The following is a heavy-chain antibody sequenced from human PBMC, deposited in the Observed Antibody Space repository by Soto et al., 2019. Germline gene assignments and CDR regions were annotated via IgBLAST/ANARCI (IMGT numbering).Heavy chain of an antibody. CDR3: ARRGVIFGGVIVTKRPFVY. Sequence: SETLSLTCAVYGGTFSGYYWSWIRHPPGKGLEWIGEINPSGSTNYYPSLTNRVTISVDTSKNQFSLKLSSVTAADTAVYYCARRGVIFGGVIVTKRPFVYWRHGTLLTV. D-gene: IGHD3-16*02. J-gene: IGHJ4*01. CDR2: INPSGST. V-gene: IGHV4-34*01. CDR1: GGTFSGYY.